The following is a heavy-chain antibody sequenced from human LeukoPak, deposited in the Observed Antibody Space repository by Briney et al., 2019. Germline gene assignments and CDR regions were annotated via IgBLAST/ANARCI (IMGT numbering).Heavy chain of an antibody. V-gene: IGHV3-7*01. CDR1: GFTFSSYW. Sequence: GGSLRLSCAASGFTFSSYWMSWVRQAPGKGLEWVANIKQDGSEKYYVDSVKGRFTISRDNAKNSLYVQMNSLRAQDTAVYYCARDDDYYDSSGYYYDYFDYWGQGTLVTVSS. D-gene: IGHD3-22*01. CDR2: IKQDGSEK. CDR3: ARDDDYYDSSGYYYDYFDY. J-gene: IGHJ4*02.